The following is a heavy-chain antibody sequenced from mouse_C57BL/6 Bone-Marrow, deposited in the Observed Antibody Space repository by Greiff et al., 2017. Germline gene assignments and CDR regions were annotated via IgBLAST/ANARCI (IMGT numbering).Heavy chain of an antibody. CDR3: ARNPIYYYGSRSYAMDY. CDR2: IWSGGST. Sequence: VQLVESGPGLVQPSQSLSITCTVSGFSLTSYGVHWVRQSPGKGLEWLGVIWSGGSTDYNAAFISRLSISKDNSKSQVFFKMNSLQADDTAIYYCARNPIYYYGSRSYAMDYWGQGTSVTVSS. V-gene: IGHV2-2*01. D-gene: IGHD1-1*01. CDR1: GFSLTSYG. J-gene: IGHJ4*01.